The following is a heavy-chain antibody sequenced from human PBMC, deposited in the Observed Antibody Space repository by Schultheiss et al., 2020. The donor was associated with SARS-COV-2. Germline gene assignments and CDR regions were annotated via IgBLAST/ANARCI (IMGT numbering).Heavy chain of an antibody. CDR3: ARDRRSSGYDYPGWYYYYGMDV. CDR1: GFTFGDYA. V-gene: IGHV3-49*03. CDR2: IRSKAYGGTT. J-gene: IGHJ6*02. Sequence: GGSLRLSCTASGFTFGDYAMSWFRQAPGKGLEWVGFIRSKAYGGTTEYAASVKGRFIISRDDSKNSLYLQMNSLKTEDTAVYYCARDRRSSGYDYPGWYYYYGMDVWGQGTTVTVSS. D-gene: IGHD5-12*01.